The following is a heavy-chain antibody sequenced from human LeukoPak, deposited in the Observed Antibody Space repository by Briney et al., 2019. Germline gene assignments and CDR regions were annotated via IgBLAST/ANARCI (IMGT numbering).Heavy chain of an antibody. J-gene: IGHJ3*02. CDR3: TRDYSSSSGRAFDI. V-gene: IGHV3-48*01. D-gene: IGHD6-6*01. CDR2: ITTTSSII. Sequence: GGSLRLSCAASGFTFTTYSMNWVRQAPGKGLEWVSYITTTSSIIYYADSVKGRFTISRDNAKNSLYLQMNSLRAEDTAVYYCTRDYSSSSGRAFDIWGQGTMVTVS. CDR1: GFTFTTYS.